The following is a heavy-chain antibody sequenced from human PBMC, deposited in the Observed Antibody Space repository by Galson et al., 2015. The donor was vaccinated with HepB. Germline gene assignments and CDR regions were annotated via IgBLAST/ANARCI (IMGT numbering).Heavy chain of an antibody. Sequence: SLRLSCAASGFTFSSYGMHWVRQAPGKGLEWVAVIWYDGSNKYYADSVKGRFTISRDNSKNTLYLQMNSLRAEDTAVYYCARDPHYYGSGTPSLSYYYGMDVWGQGTRSPSP. CDR1: GFTFSSYG. CDR3: ARDPHYYGSGTPSLSYYYGMDV. D-gene: IGHD3-10*01. J-gene: IGHJ6*02. V-gene: IGHV3-33*08. CDR2: IWYDGSNK.